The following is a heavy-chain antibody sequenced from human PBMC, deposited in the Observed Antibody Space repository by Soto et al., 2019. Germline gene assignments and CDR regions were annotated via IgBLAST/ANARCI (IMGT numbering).Heavy chain of an antibody. CDR1: GGSISSSSYY. CDR2: IYYSGST. Sequence: PSETLSLTCTVSGGSISSSSYYWGWIRQPPGKGLEWIGSIYYSGSTYYNPSLKSRVTISVDTSKNQFSPKLSSVTAADTAVYYCARHSTYSGYDLSSDFDYWCQGTLVTVSS. D-gene: IGHD5-12*01. V-gene: IGHV4-39*01. J-gene: IGHJ4*02. CDR3: ARHSTYSGYDLSSDFDY.